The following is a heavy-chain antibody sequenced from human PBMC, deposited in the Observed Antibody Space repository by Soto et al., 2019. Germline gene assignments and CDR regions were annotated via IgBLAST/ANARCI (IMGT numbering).Heavy chain of an antibody. CDR3: GRRWGAAVYY. V-gene: IGHV4-59*08. CDR2: IYYSGST. CDR1: GGSISSYY. Sequence: QVQLQESGPGLVKPSETLSLTCTVSGGSISSYYWSWIRQPPGKGLEWIGYIYYSGSTNYNPSLKSRGTISVDTSKNQFSLKLSSVTAADPAVYYCGRRWGAAVYYWGQGTLVTVSS. D-gene: IGHD1-26*01. J-gene: IGHJ4*02.